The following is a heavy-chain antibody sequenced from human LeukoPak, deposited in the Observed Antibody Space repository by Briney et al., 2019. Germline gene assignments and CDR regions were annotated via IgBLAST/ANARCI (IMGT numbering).Heavy chain of an antibody. CDR3: ATSMAHRDILTCYYNHY. Sequence: SVKVSCKASGGTFSSYAISWVRQAPGQGLEWMGGIIPIFGTANYAQKFQGRVTITADESTSTAYMELSSLRSEDTAVYYCATSMAHRDILTCYYNHYWGQGTLVTVSS. CDR1: GGTFSSYA. V-gene: IGHV1-69*13. J-gene: IGHJ4*02. D-gene: IGHD3-9*01. CDR2: IIPIFGTA.